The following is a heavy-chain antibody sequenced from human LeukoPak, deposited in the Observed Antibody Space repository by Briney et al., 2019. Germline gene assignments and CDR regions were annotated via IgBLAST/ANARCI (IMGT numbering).Heavy chain of an antibody. J-gene: IGHJ6*02. V-gene: IGHV3-23*01. CDR2: ISPRGNSI. CDR1: GFSFTSFA. D-gene: IGHD3-10*01. CDR3: ARVKLLWFGELFHPRGMDV. Sequence: GGSLRLSCAASGFSFTSFAMTWVRQAPGKGLEWISAISPRGNSIYYSDSVRGRFTVSRDNSKNTLYLQMNGLRAEDTAVYYCARVKLLWFGELFHPRGMDVWGQGTTVTVSS.